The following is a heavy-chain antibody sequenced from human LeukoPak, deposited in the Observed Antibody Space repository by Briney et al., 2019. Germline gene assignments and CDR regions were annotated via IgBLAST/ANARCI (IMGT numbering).Heavy chain of an antibody. CDR1: GFTFSSYS. J-gene: IGHJ4*02. V-gene: IGHV3-21*01. Sequence: GGSLRLSCAASGFTFSSYSMNWVRQAPGKGLEWVSSITSSSYIYYADSVKDRFTISRDNAKNSLYLQMNSLRAEDTAVYYCARDLVLYGDYWGQGTLVTVSS. CDR3: ARDLVLYGDY. D-gene: IGHD4-17*01. CDR2: ITSSSYI.